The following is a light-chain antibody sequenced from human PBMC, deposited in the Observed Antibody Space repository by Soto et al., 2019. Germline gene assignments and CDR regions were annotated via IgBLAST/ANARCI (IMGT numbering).Light chain of an antibody. CDR2: AAS. J-gene: IGKJ1*01. Sequence: EIVLTQAPGPLSLSPGGGITLSRRASQTVSKNYLAWYQQKPGQAPRLLIYAASTRATGIPDRFIGSGSGTDFTLTITRLEPEDFAVYYCQYYGNSPLTFGQGTKVDIK. V-gene: IGKV3-20*01. CDR3: QYYGNSPLT. CDR1: QTVSKNY.